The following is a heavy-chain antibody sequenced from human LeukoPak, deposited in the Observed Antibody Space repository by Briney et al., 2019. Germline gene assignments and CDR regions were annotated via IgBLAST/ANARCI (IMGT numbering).Heavy chain of an antibody. CDR2: IYYSGST. V-gene: IGHV4-59*08. CDR1: GGSISSYY. D-gene: IGHD5-18*01. J-gene: IGHJ4*02. CDR3: ARHGRYSYGYEFDY. Sequence: SETLSLTCTVSGGSISSYYWSWIRQPPGKGLEWIGYIYYSGSTDYNPSLKSRVTISVDTSKNQFSLKLSSVTAADTAVYYCARHGRYSYGYEFDYWGQGTLVTVSS.